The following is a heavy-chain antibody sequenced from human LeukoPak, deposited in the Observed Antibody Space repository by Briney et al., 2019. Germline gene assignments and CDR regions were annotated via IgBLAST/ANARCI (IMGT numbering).Heavy chain of an antibody. D-gene: IGHD3-22*01. Sequence: PGGSLRVSCAASGFTFSTYSFNWVRQAPGKGLEWVSCISNSGNYIYNADSVKGRFTISRDNAKNLLYLQMNSLTAEDTAVYYCTRDPRGYYYDRSGYYDPGASDAWGQGTLVIVSS. V-gene: IGHV3-21*01. CDR1: GFTFSTYS. CDR3: TRDPRGYYYDRSGYYDPGASDA. J-gene: IGHJ5*02. CDR2: ISNSGNYI.